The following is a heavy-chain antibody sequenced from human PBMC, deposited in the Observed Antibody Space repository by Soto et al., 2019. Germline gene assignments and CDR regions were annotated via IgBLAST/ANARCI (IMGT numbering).Heavy chain of an antibody. D-gene: IGHD6-19*01. V-gene: IGHV3-73*01. Sequence: PGGSLRLSCAASGFIFSGSAMHWVRQASGKGLEWVGRIRSKADSYATAYAASVNGRFTIFRDDSKNTAYLQMNRMKTEDTAVYYCTTGTNQWLASYGLDVWGQGTTVTVSS. J-gene: IGHJ6*02. CDR1: GFIFSGSA. CDR2: IRSKADSYAT. CDR3: TTGTNQWLASYGLDV.